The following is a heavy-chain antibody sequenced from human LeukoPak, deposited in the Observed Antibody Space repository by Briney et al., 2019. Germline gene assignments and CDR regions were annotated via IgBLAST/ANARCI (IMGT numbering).Heavy chain of an antibody. J-gene: IGHJ4*02. Sequence: GGSLRLSCAASGFTFTDYAMNWVRQAPGKGLEWVASTKGNGGSTNYTDSVKDRFTISRDNSKNTVYLQMHSLRADDTAVYYCARVDGSPGYWGQGTLVTVSS. CDR1: GFTFTDYA. V-gene: IGHV3-23*01. CDR3: ARVDGSPGY. D-gene: IGHD2-15*01. CDR2: TKGNGGST.